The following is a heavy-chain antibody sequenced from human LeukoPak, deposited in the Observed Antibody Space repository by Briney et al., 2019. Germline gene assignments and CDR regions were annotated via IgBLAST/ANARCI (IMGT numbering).Heavy chain of an antibody. J-gene: IGHJ3*02. V-gene: IGHV1-69*01. CDR1: GGTFSSYA. CDR3: ARDIGIVGADMDDAFDI. D-gene: IGHD1-26*01. CDR2: IIPIFGTA. Sequence: GSSVKVSCKASGGTFSSYAISWVRQAPGQGLEWMGGIIPIFGTANYAQKFQGRVTITADESTSTAYMELGSLRSEDTAVYYCARDIGIVGADMDDAFDIWGQGTMVTVSS.